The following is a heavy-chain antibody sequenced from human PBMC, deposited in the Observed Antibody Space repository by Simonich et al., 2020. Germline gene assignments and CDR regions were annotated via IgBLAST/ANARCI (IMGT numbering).Heavy chain of an antibody. D-gene: IGHD6-13*01. CDR2: VYYSGGP. J-gene: IGHJ3*02. V-gene: IGHV4-39*01. CDR3: ARHAGFAFDI. Sequence: QLQLQESGPGLVKPSETLSLTCTVSGGSISSSSYYWGWIRQPPGKGLEWIGGVYYSGGPNYHPSLKRRVTISVDTSKNQFSLKLSSVTAADTAVYYCARHAGFAFDIWGQGTMVTVSS. CDR1: GGSISSSSYY.